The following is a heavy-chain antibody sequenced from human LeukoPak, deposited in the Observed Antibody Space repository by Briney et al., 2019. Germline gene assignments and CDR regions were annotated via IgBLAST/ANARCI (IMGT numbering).Heavy chain of an antibody. CDR1: GVSISSNSW. D-gene: IGHD3-10*01. Sequence: KPSGTLSLTCAVSGVSISSNSWWSWVRQSPGKGLEWIGEIYHSGSTNYTPSFKSRIIMSIDKSRNQFSLRLNSVTAADTAIYYCAKSNGYGLVDIWGQGTMVTVSS. J-gene: IGHJ3*02. CDR3: AKSNGYGLVDI. CDR2: IYHSGST. V-gene: IGHV4-4*02.